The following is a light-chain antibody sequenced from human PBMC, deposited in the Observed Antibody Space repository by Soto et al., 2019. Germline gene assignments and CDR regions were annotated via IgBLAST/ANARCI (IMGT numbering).Light chain of an antibody. V-gene: IGKV3-15*01. CDR1: QSVCTK. CDR3: LQYNKWPRT. CDR2: HAS. J-gene: IGKJ1*01. Sequence: EIVMTQSPVTLSVSLRYTPTLSGSASQSVCTKLAWYQQKPGQVPRLLIYHASTRATGVPARFSGSGSVTEFTLSISSLQSEDFAVYYCLQYNKWPRTFGQGTKVDIK.